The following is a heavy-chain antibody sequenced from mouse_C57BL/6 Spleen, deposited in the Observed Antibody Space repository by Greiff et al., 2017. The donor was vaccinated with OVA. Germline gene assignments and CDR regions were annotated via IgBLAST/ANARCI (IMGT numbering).Heavy chain of an antibody. D-gene: IGHD2-10*01. CDR2: IDPSDSYT. V-gene: IGHV1-50*01. J-gene: IGHJ2*01. Sequence: QVQLQQPGAELVKPGASVKLSCKASGYTFTSYWMQWVKQRPGQGLEWIGEIDPSDSYTNYNQKFKGKATLTVDTSSSTAYMQLSSLTSEDSAVDYCAIPPLPYYFDYWGQGTTLTVSS. CDR3: AIPPLPYYFDY. CDR1: GYTFTSYW.